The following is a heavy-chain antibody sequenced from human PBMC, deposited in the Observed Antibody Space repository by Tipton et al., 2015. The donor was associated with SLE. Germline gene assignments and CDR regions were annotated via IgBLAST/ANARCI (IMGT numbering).Heavy chain of an antibody. CDR1: GGSISSYS. Sequence: TLSLTCTVSGGSISSYSWRWIRQPPGKGLEWIGYIYYRGSTNYNPSLKRRVTISVDTSKNQFSLKLKSVTAADTAVYYCARASWYHHAFVIGGQGTMVTVSS. CDR2: IYYRGST. D-gene: IGHD2-15*01. V-gene: IGHV4-59*12. J-gene: IGHJ3*02. CDR3: ARASWYHHAFVI.